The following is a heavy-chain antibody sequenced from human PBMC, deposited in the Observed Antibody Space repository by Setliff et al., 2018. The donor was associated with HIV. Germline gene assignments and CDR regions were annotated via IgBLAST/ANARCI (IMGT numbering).Heavy chain of an antibody. D-gene: IGHD6-13*01. CDR2: IKQDGSDM. CDR1: GLPFYNYW. J-gene: IGHJ4*02. CDR3: ATQTGFYNSHWYDY. V-gene: IGHV3-7*01. Sequence: LRLSCVASGLPFYNYWMTWLRRAPGRGLEWVANIKQDGSDMHYIESVKGRFTIFGDNAKNSVFLQMNSLRAEDTGVYYCATQTGFYNSHWYDYWGQGTMVTVSS.